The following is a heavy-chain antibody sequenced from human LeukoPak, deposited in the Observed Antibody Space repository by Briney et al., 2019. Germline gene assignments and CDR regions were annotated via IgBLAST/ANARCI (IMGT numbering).Heavy chain of an antibody. CDR2: ISWNSGTI. V-gene: IGHV3-9*01. CDR1: GFTFDDYA. CDR3: AKGVSSAWYGDPFDY. J-gene: IGHJ4*02. D-gene: IGHD6-19*01. Sequence: PGGSLRLSCAASGFTFDDYAMHWVRQAPGKGLEWVSGISWNSGTIAYADSVKGRFTISRDNAKNSLYLQMNSLRPEDTALYYCAKGVSSAWYGDPFDYWGQGTLVTVSS.